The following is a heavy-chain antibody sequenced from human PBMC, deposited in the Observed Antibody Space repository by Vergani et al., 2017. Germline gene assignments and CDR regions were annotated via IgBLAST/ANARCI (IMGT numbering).Heavy chain of an antibody. CDR2: ISAYNGNT. CDR3: ARAPLWFGELTLDY. J-gene: IGHJ4*02. D-gene: IGHD3-10*01. V-gene: IGHV1-18*01. CDR1: GYTFTSYG. Sequence: QVQLVQSGAEVKKPGASVKVSCKASGYTFTSYGISWVRQAPGQGLEWMGWISAYNGNTNYAQKLQGRVTMTTDTSTSTAYMEMRSLRSDHTALYYWARAPLWFGELTLDYWGQGTLVTVSS.